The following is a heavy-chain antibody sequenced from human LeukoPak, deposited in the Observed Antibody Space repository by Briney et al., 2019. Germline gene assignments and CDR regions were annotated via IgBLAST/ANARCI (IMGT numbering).Heavy chain of an antibody. CDR2: IGTASDT. V-gene: IGHV3-13*01. CDR1: GFTLSSFD. J-gene: IGHJ6*03. Sequence: GGSLGLSCAASGFTLSSFDMHWVRQPTGQGLEWVSTIGTASDTYYPGSVEGRFTLSRDNAKNSLYLQMNSLTAGDTAVYYCARGPPRGKYYYMDVWGKGTTVTVSS. D-gene: IGHD1-1*01. CDR3: ARGPPRGKYYYMDV.